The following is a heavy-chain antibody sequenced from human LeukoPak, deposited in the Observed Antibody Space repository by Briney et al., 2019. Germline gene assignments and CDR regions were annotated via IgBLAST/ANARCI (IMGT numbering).Heavy chain of an antibody. D-gene: IGHD3-16*01. CDR3: AKDKDPLGIPDAFDI. CDR1: GFTFRSYG. Sequence: QPGRSLRLSCAASGFTFRSYGMHWVRQAPGKGLEWVGVIWNDGSNKYYADSVKGRFTISRGNAKNSLYLQMNSLRAEDTALYYCAKDKDPLGIPDAFDIWGQGTMVTVSS. CDR2: IWNDGSNK. J-gene: IGHJ3*02. V-gene: IGHV3-33*03.